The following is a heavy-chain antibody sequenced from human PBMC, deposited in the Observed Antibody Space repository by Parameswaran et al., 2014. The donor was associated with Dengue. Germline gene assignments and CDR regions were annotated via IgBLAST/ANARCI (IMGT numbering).Heavy chain of an antibody. J-gene: IGHJ4*02. CDR2: IYYSGST. Sequence: PGKGLEWIGYIYYSGSTYYNPSLKSRVTISVDTSKNQFSLKLSSVTAADTAVYYCARGSSGWYWVYWGQGTLVTVSS. V-gene: IGHV4-31*02. D-gene: IGHD6-19*01. CDR3: ARGSSGWYWVY.